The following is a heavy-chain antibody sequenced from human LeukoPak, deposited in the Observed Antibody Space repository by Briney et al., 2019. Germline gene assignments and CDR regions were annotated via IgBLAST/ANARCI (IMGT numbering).Heavy chain of an antibody. V-gene: IGHV3-13*01. Sequence: PGESLGLSCAASGFTFSSYDMHWVRQATGKGLEWVSAIGTAGDTYYPGPVKGRFTISRENAKNSLYLQMYSLRAGDTAVYYCARASMVRGVIAHFDYWGQGTLVTVSS. CDR3: ARASMVRGVIAHFDY. CDR2: IGTAGDT. J-gene: IGHJ4*02. CDR1: GFTFSSYD. D-gene: IGHD3-10*01.